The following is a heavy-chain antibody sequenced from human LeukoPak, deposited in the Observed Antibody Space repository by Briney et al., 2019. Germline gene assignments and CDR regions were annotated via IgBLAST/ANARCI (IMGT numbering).Heavy chain of an antibody. J-gene: IGHJ4*02. V-gene: IGHV2-5*02. CDR3: AHLIANLPFGY. CDR1: GFSLSTRGVG. CDR2: IYWDDDR. Sequence: SGPTLVKPTQTLTLTCTFSGFSLSTRGVGVGWIRQPPGKALEWLALIYWDDDRRYSPSLKSRLTITKDTSKNQVVLTMTNMAPVDTATYYCAHLIANLPFGYWGQGTLVTVSS. D-gene: IGHD1-14*01.